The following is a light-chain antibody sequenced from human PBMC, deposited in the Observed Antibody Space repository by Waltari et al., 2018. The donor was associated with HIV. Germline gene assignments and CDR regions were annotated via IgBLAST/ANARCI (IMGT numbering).Light chain of an antibody. V-gene: IGLV2-8*01. J-gene: IGLJ2*01. Sequence: QSALTQPPSASGSPGQSVTLSCTGTSSDVGGYNYVSWYQQHPGKAPKLMIYEVSTRPSGVPDLCSGSKSGYTAALTVSGLQAEDEAEYYCSSYAGSNKGVVGGGTKLTVL. CDR2: EVS. CDR3: SSYAGSNKGV. CDR1: SSDVGGYNY.